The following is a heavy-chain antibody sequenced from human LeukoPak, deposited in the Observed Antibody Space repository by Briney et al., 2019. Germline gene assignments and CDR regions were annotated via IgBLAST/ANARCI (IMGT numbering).Heavy chain of an antibody. V-gene: IGHV4-59*01. CDR3: AEARSSWIPLII. CDR1: GGSISSYY. CDR2: IYYSGST. D-gene: IGHD6-13*01. J-gene: IGHJ4*02. Sequence: SETLSLTCTVSGGSISSYYWSWIRQPPGKGLEWIGYIYYSGSTNYNPSLKSRVTISVDTSKNQFSLKLSSVTAADTAVYYCAEARSSWIPLIIWGQGTLVTVSS.